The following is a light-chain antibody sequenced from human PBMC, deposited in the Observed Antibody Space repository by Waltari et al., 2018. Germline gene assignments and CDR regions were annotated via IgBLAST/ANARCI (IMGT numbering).Light chain of an antibody. V-gene: IGLV3-19*01. CDR1: SLRRYY. CDR2: GQD. J-gene: IGLJ3*02. Sequence: SSELTQDPAVSVALGQTVSITCQGDSLRRYYASWYQHRPGQAPILILYGQDNRPSGIPDRFSGSTSGNTASLTITGAQAEDEADYYCLSRDTTSTGVFGGGTRLTV. CDR3: LSRDTTSTGV.